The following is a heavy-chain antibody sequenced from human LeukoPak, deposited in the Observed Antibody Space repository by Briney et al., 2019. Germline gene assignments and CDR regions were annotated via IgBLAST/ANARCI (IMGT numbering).Heavy chain of an antibody. D-gene: IGHD5-12*01. CDR1: GFTFSSYS. J-gene: IGHJ4*02. CDR3: ASIVYSGYDSNDY. Sequence: PGGSLRLSCAVSGFTFSSYSMNWVRQAPGKGLEWVSSISSGSSYIYYADSVKGRFTISRDNAKNSLYLQMNSLRAEDTAVYYCASIVYSGYDSNDYGGQGTLVTVSS. CDR2: ISSGSSYI. V-gene: IGHV3-21*01.